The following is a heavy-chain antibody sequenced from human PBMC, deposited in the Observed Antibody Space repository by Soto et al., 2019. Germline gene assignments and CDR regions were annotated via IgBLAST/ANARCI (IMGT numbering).Heavy chain of an antibody. D-gene: IGHD4-17*01. Sequence: QVQLVQSGAEVKKPGASVKVSCKTSGYTFTGYYMYWVRQAPGEGLDWMALINPISGATKYAQKCQGRVNMTRDTSISTVYMELSSLTSDDTAVYYCVRGGYGDYLHHWGQGTLVTVAS. V-gene: IGHV1-2*02. J-gene: IGHJ1*01. CDR1: GYTFTGYY. CDR2: INPISGAT. CDR3: VRGGYGDYLHH.